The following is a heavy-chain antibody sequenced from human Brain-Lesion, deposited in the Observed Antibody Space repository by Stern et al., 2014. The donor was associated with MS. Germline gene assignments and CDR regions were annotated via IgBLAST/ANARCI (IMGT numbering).Heavy chain of an antibody. CDR2: VSYDGSNK. J-gene: IGHJ5*02. Sequence: VQLEESGGGVVQPGRPLRLSCVASGFTFGSCAMHWVRQAPGKGLEWGAGVSYDGSNKYYADSVKGRFTISRDNSQNTLYMQMSSLRPEDTAVYYCAKDRQYLTYFFDHWGHGSLVTVSS. V-gene: IGHV3-30*18. CDR3: AKDRQYLTYFFDH. D-gene: IGHD2/OR15-2a*01. CDR1: GFTFGSCA.